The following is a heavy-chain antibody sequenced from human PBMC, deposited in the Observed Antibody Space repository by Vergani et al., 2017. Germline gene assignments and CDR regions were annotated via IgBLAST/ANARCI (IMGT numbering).Heavy chain of an antibody. CDR2: ISWNSGSV. V-gene: IGHV3-9*01. CDR1: GFTFSSYA. Sequence: EVQLLESGGGLVQPGGSLRLSCAASGFTFSSYAMHWVRQGPGKGLEWVSGISWNSGSVGYADSVKGRFTISRDNAKNSLYLQMNSLRAEDTALYYCTKGTRVSGNYWYLGDVGDYWGQGTLVTVSS. J-gene: IGHJ4*02. CDR3: TKGTRVSGNYWYLGDVGDY. D-gene: IGHD1-26*01.